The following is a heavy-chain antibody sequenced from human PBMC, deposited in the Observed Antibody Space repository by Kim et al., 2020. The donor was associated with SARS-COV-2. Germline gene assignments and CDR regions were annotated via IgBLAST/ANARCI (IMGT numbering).Heavy chain of an antibody. Sequence: GGSLRLSCEGSGFIFSHYWMHWVRQAPGKGLEWVSRISSDGSFTSYADSVKGRFTISRDNAKNTLYLQMNSLRAEDTAVYYCAHFGFDWLLYLWGQGTLVTVSS. J-gene: IGHJ4*02. CDR3: AHFGFDWLLYL. D-gene: IGHD3-9*01. CDR2: ISSDGSFT. V-gene: IGHV3-74*01. CDR1: GFIFSHYW.